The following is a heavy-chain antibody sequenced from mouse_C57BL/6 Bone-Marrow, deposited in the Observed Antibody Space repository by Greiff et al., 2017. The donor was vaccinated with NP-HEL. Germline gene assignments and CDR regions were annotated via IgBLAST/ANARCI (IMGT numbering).Heavy chain of an antibody. Sequence: EVQLQQSGAELVKPGASVKLSCTASGFNIKDYYMHWVKQRTEQGLEWIGRIDPEDGETKYAPKFQGQAPITADPSSNTAYLQLSILISDDTAVYYCARSYYNVSSLFDDWGQGTTLTVSS. CDR3: ARSYYNVSSLFDD. CDR2: IDPEDGET. CDR1: GFNIKDYY. J-gene: IGHJ2*01. V-gene: IGHV14-2*01. D-gene: IGHD1-1*01.